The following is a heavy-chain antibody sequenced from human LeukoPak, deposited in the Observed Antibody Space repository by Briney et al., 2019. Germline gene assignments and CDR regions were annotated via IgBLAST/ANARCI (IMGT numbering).Heavy chain of an antibody. Sequence: SVKVSCKASGGTFSSYAISWVRRAPGQGLEWMGGIIPIFGTANYAQKFQGRVTITADESTSTAYMELSSLRSEDTAVYYCARHWCSSTSCYTGIWFDPWGQGTLVTVSS. V-gene: IGHV1-69*13. CDR2: IIPIFGTA. CDR1: GGTFSSYA. CDR3: ARHWCSSTSCYTGIWFDP. J-gene: IGHJ5*02. D-gene: IGHD2-2*02.